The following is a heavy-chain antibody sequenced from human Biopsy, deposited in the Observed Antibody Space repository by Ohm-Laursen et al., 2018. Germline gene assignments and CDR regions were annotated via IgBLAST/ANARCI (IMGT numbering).Heavy chain of an antibody. CDR1: GVTFDTYA. J-gene: IGHJ3*01. D-gene: IGHD2/OR15-2a*01. CDR2: RIPYFNTI. Sequence: GSSVKVSCKASGVTFDTYAFGWVRQAPGQGLEWMGGRIPYFNTIYYARNFQDRAVITADRSARTTDMQLSGLRPDDTAVYYCAGRQRGPPIGVTVPGDAFDLWGPGTMVTVSP. V-gene: IGHV1-69*01. CDR3: AGRQRGPPIGVTVPGDAFDL.